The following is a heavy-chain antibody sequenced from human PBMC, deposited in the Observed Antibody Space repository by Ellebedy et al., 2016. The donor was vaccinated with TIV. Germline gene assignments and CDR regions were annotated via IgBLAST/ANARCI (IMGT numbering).Heavy chain of an antibody. CDR3: ARVGIVGAKEFGANYDY. J-gene: IGHJ4*02. D-gene: IGHD1-26*01. CDR1: GGTFSSYA. CDR2: ISAYNGNT. Sequence: AASVKVSCKASGGTFSSYAISWVRQAPGQGLEWMGWISAYNGNTNYAQKLQGRVTMTIDTSTSTAYMELRSLRSDDTAVYYCARVGIVGAKEFGANYDYWGQGTLVTVSS. V-gene: IGHV1-18*01.